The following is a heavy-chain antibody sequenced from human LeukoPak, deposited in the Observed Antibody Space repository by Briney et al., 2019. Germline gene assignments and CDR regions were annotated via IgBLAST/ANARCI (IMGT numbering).Heavy chain of an antibody. CDR3: AKDLPAETKMGGFDF. CDR2: ISFDGKNQ. Sequence: GRSLRLSCAGSGFNFNNSGMHWVRQAPGKGLEWVAVISFDGKNQHYAGSVKGRFTTSRDNSKNTVYLQMNSLRPEDTAVYYCAKDLPAETKMGGFDFRGQGALVTISS. V-gene: IGHV3-30*18. CDR1: GFNFNNSG. D-gene: IGHD4-11*01. J-gene: IGHJ4*02.